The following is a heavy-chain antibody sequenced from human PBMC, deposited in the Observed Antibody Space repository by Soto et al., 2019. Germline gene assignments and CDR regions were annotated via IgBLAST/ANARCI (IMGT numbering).Heavy chain of an antibody. V-gene: IGHV4-34*01. J-gene: IGHJ6*02. CDR1: GGSFSGYY. D-gene: IGHD5-12*01. Sequence: SETLSLTCAVYGGSFSGYYWGWIRQPPGKGLEWIGSVYYNGNTYYDPSLKSRVTISVDTSRNQFSLKLSSVTAADTAVYYCGGECTAATIGGGMDVWGQGTTVTVSS. CDR3: GGECTAATIGGGMDV. CDR2: VYYNGNT.